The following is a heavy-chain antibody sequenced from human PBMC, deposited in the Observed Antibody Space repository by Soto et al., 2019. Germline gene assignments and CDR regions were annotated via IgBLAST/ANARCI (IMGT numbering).Heavy chain of an antibody. V-gene: IGHV3-23*01. CDR2: VSGSASTT. Sequence: PGGSLRLSCVASGFRFSSCALSWVRQAPGKGLEWVSVVSGSASTTYYADSVKGRFAISRDNSRNTVYLQMNSLRADDTAVYYCAKDRLAGGFDYWGQGTLVTVSS. CDR1: GFRFSSCA. CDR3: AKDRLAGGFDY. J-gene: IGHJ4*02. D-gene: IGHD3-16*01.